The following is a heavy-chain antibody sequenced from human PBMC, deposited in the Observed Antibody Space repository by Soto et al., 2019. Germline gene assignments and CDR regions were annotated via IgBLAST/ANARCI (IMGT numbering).Heavy chain of an antibody. CDR2: TSYDGSNT. CDR3: ARWGTTGGLDV. Sequence: QVQLVESGGGVVQPGTSLRLSCVGSGFIFRSYVIHWVRQAPGKGLEWVALTSYDGSNTYYDDSVKGRFTISRDNSRNTVDLQMDSLSLEDTALYSCARWGTTGGLDVWGQGTLVSVSS. CDR1: GFIFRSYV. D-gene: IGHD3-16*01. J-gene: IGHJ4*02. V-gene: IGHV3-30*19.